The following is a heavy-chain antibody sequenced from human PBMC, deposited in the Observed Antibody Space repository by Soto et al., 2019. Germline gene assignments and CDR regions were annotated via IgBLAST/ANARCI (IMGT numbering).Heavy chain of an antibody. V-gene: IGHV3-23*01. CDR1: GFTFSIFA. J-gene: IGHJ4*02. D-gene: IGHD7-27*01. Sequence: GGSLRLSCAASGFTFSIFAMSWVRQSPGKGLEWVSTISGSGGSTYYADAVKGRFSISRDNSMGTLYLQMKSLRVEDKAIYYCAKEVSLGSTVDLGYWGQGTLVTVSS. CDR3: AKEVSLGSTVDLGY. CDR2: ISGSGGST.